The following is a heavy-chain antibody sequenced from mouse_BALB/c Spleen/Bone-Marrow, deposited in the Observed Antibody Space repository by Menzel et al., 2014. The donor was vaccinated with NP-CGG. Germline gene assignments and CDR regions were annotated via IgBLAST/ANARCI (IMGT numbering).Heavy chain of an antibody. CDR3: GRNAIWLFGY. J-gene: IGHJ3*01. Sequence: QVQLQQSGAEPVRPGTSVKVSCKASGYAFTNYLIERIKQRPGQGLEWIGVINPGSGGTNYNEKFKGKATLAADKSSSTACIQLSSITSDDPEVYFCGRNAIWLFGYWSQGTLVTSSA. CDR1: GYAFTNYL. D-gene: IGHD2-2*01. CDR2: INPGSGGT. V-gene: IGHV1-54*01.